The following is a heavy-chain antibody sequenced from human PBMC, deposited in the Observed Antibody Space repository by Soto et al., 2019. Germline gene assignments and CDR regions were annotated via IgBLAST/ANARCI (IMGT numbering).Heavy chain of an antibody. V-gene: IGHV4-34*01. D-gene: IGHD2-15*01. J-gene: IGHJ6*02. CDR2: INHSGST. CDR3: ATLRVYYYGLDV. Sequence: PSETLSHTCSVYGGSFSGYYWSWIRQPPGKGLEWIGEINHSGSTNYNPSLKSRVTISVDTSKNQFSLKLSSVTAADTAVYYCATLRVYYYGLDVWGQGTTVT. CDR1: GGSFSGYY.